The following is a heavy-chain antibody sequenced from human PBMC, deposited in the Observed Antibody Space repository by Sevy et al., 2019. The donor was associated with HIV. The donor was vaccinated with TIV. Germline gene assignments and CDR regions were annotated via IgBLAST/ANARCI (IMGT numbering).Heavy chain of an antibody. CDR1: GDSVSSNSAA. Sequence: SRTLSLTCAISGDSVSSNSAAWNWIRQSPSRGLEWLGRTYYRSKWYNDYAVSVKSRITINPDTSKNQFSLQLNSVTPEDTAVYYCARDSEDTAMDTNYFDYWGQGTLVTVSS. CDR3: ARDSEDTAMDTNYFDY. CDR2: TYYRSKWYN. J-gene: IGHJ4*02. D-gene: IGHD5-18*01. V-gene: IGHV6-1*01.